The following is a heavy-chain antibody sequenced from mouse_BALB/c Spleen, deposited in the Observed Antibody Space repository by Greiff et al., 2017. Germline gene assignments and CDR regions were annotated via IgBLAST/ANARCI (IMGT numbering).Heavy chain of an antibody. Sequence: VMLVESGAELVRPGSSVKISCKASGYAFSSYWMNWVKQRPGQGLEWIGQIYPGDGDTNYNGKFKGKATLTADKSSSTAYMQLSSLTSEDSAVYFCAREDYGSSSWGQGTLVTVSA. V-gene: IGHV1-80*01. J-gene: IGHJ3*01. CDR1: GYAFSSYW. CDR2: IYPGDGDT. CDR3: AREDYGSSS. D-gene: IGHD1-1*01.